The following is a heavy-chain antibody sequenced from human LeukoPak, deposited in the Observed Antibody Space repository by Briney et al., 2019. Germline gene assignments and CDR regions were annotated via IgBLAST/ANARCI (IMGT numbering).Heavy chain of an antibody. CDR3: VRSSGWAYDS. V-gene: IGHV6-1*01. CDR2: TYYRSKWYN. D-gene: IGHD3-16*01. J-gene: IGHJ4*02. CDR1: GDSVSSNSVT. Sequence: SQTLSLTCAISGDSVSSNSVTWDWIRHSPSRGLEWLGRTYYRSKWYNDYAVFVKSRITVNPDTSKNQFSLQLNYVTPEDSAVYYCVRSSGWAYDSWGQGTLVTVSS.